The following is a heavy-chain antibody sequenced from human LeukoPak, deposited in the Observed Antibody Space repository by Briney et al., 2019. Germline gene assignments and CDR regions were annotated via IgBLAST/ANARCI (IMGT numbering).Heavy chain of an antibody. CDR1: GFTFSNYA. D-gene: IGHD1-1*01. CDR2: ITRSGDGP. CDR3: AKDRDITEWYKDAFDV. V-gene: IGHV3-23*01. J-gene: IGHJ3*01. Sequence: GGSLRLSRAASGFTFSNYAMSWVRQAPGHGLEWVSAITRSGDGPYYADSVKGRFTISRDNSRNTLFLQMSSLRAEDTAIYYCAKDRDITEWYKDAFDVWGQGTMVTVSS.